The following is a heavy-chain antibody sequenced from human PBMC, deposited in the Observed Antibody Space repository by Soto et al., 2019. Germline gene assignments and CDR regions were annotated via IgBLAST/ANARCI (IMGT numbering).Heavy chain of an antibody. J-gene: IGHJ4*02. CDR2: INSDGSST. CDR1: GFTFSSYW. CDR3: VRTSLVVAAATREDY. Sequence: EVQLVESGGGLVQPGGSLRLSCAASGFTFSSYWMHWVSQATGKGMVWVSRINSDGSSTSYADSVKGRFTISRENAKNSRYLQMNSLRAVATAVYYCVRTSLVVAAATREDYWGQGTLVTVSS. D-gene: IGHD2-15*01. V-gene: IGHV3-74*01.